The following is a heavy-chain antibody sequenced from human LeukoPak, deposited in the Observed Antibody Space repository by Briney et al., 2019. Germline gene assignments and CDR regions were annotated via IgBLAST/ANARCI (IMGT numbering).Heavy chain of an antibody. CDR3: ARLDYDIHLDY. Sequence: GASVKVSCKASGYTFTSYGISWVRQAPGQGLEWMGWISAYNGNTNYAQKFQGRVTMTRDTSTSTVYMELSSLRSEDTAVYYCARLDYDIHLDYWGQGTLVTVSS. CDR1: GYTFTSYG. J-gene: IGHJ4*02. D-gene: IGHD3-9*01. CDR2: ISAYNGNT. V-gene: IGHV1-18*01.